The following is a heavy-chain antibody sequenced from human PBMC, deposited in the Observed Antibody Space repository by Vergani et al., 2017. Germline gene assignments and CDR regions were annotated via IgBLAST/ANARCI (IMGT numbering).Heavy chain of an antibody. CDR1: GFTFSSYS. J-gene: IGHJ6*02. CDR3: ARDQAVEVVASPYYYYGMDV. D-gene: IGHD2-15*01. Sequence: VNLVGSGGGVVQPGRSLRLSCATYGFTFSSYSMNWVRQAPGKGLEWVSSISSSSSYIYYADSVKGRFTISRDNAKNSLYLQMNSLRAEDTAVYYCARDQAVEVVASPYYYYGMDVWGQGTTVTVSS. V-gene: IGHV3-21*01. CDR2: ISSSSSYI.